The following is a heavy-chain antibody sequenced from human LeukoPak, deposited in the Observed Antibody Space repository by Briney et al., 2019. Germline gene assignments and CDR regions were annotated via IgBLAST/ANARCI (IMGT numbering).Heavy chain of an antibody. D-gene: IGHD1-1*01. CDR2: INPNSGGT. Sequence: GGSLRLSCKASGYTFTGYYMHWVRQAPGQGLEWMGWINPNSGGTNYAQKFQGRVTMTRDTSISTAYMELSRLRSDDTAVYYCARALGTPRGSYWGQGTLVTVSS. CDR1: GYTFTGYY. CDR3: ARALGTPRGSY. J-gene: IGHJ4*02. V-gene: IGHV1-2*02.